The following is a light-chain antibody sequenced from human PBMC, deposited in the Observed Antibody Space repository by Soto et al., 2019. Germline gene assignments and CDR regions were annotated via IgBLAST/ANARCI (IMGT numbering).Light chain of an antibody. Sequence: ELVLTQSPGTLSLSPGARATLSCRSSQSVTSNYLAWYQQKPGQAPRLVIFGASIRDTGIPDRISGSGSGTDFTLTISRLEPEEFAVYHCQQYGSSPTTFGQGTKVDIK. J-gene: IGKJ1*01. V-gene: IGKV3-20*01. CDR2: GAS. CDR1: QSVTSNY. CDR3: QQYGSSPTT.